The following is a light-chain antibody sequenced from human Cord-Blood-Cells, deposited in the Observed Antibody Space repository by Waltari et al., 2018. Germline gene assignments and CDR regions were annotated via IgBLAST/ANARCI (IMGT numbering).Light chain of an antibody. Sequence: GQSITLSCTGTSSDVGSYNLVSWYQQHPGKAPKLQIYEGSKRPSGVSNRFSGSKSGNTASLTISGLQAEDEADYYCCSYAGSSTWVFGGGTKLTVL. V-gene: IGLV2-23*01. CDR1: SSDVGSYNL. CDR3: CSYAGSSTWV. J-gene: IGLJ3*02. CDR2: EGS.